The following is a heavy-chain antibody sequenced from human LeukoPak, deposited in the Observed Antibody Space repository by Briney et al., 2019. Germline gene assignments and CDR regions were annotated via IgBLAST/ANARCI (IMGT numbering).Heavy chain of an antibody. V-gene: IGHV3-7*01. D-gene: IGHD3-16*01. CDR3: ARDLDRGPLLDV. J-gene: IGHJ6*04. CDR2: INQDGSSK. CDR1: GFTFSSHW. Sequence: GGSLRLSCATFGFTFSSHWVSWVRQAPGKGPEWVANINQDGSSKYYENSVEGRFTISRDNAKNSLYLQMNSLRADDTAVYYCARDLDRGPLLDVWGKGTTVTVSS.